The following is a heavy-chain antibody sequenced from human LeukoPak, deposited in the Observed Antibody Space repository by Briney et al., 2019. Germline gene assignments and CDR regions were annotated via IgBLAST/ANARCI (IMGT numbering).Heavy chain of an antibody. J-gene: IGHJ4*02. CDR2: INPNSGGT. D-gene: IGHD3-10*01. Sequence: ASVKVSCKASGYTFTGYYMHWVRQAPGQGPEWMGWINPNSGGTNYAQKFQGRVTMTRDTSISTAYMELSRLRSDDTAVYYCARGFYGSGSCDDYWGQGTLVTVSS. V-gene: IGHV1-2*02. CDR3: ARGFYGSGSCDDY. CDR1: GYTFTGYY.